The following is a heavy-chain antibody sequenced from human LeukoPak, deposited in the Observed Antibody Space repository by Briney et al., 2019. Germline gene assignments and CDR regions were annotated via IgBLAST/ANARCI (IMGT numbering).Heavy chain of an antibody. J-gene: IGHJ4*02. CDR1: GFTFSNYW. D-gene: IGHD3-10*01. Sequence: GGSLRLSCAASGFTFSNYWIYWVRQAPGKGLVWVSHTNSDGSSTSYADSVKGRFTISRDNAKNTVYLQMNSLRAEDTAVYYCAKDWDYYGSGSYSDYWGQGTLVTVSS. CDR3: AKDWDYYGSGSYSDY. V-gene: IGHV3-74*01. CDR2: TNSDGSST.